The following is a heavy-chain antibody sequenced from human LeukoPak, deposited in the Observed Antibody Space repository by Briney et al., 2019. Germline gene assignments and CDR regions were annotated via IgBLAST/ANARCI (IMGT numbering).Heavy chain of an antibody. CDR2: IYYSGST. V-gene: IGHV4-59*08. J-gene: IGHJ4*02. D-gene: IGHD2-2*01. CDR1: GGSISSYY. Sequence: SETLSLTCTVSGGSISSYYWSWIRQPPGKGLEWIGHIYYSGSTNYNPSLKSRVTISVDTSKNQFSLKLSSVTAADTAVYYCARLDSTSPPFDYWGQGTLVTVSS. CDR3: ARLDSTSPPFDY.